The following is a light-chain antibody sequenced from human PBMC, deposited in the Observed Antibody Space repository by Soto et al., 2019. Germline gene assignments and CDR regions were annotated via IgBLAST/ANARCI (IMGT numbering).Light chain of an antibody. J-gene: IGLJ1*01. CDR2: GNS. V-gene: IGLV1-40*01. CDR3: QSYDRSLGYV. CDR1: SSNIGAGYD. Sequence: QSVLTQPPSVSGAPGQRVTISCTGSSSNIGAGYDVHWYQQLPGTAPKLLIYGNSNRPSGVPDRFSGSKSGTSASLAITGLQAEDEADYYCQSYDRSLGYVFGTGTKVTAL.